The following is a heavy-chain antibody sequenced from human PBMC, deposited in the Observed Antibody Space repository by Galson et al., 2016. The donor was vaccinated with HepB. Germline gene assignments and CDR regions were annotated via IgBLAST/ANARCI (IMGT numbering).Heavy chain of an antibody. CDR2: IYYSGST. CDR1: GGSISSGDYF. D-gene: IGHD2-2*01. J-gene: IGHJ3*02. V-gene: IGHV4-30-4*01. Sequence: TLSLTCTVSGGSISSGDYFWSWIRQPPGKGLEWIGYIYYSGSTYYNPSLKSRVTISVDTSKNQFSLKLSSVTAADTAVYYCARDPRIYQLISYDAFDIWGQGTMVTVSS. CDR3: ARDPRIYQLISYDAFDI.